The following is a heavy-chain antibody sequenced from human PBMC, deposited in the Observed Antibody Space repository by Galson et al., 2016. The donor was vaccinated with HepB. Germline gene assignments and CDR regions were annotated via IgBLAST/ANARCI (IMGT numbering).Heavy chain of an antibody. Sequence: SLRLSCAASEFAFSSYGMHWVRQAPGKGLEWVAVIWYDGSNKYYADSVKGRFTISRDNSKNTLYLQMNSLRAEDTAVYYCVRNLRPPGYYGMDVWGQGTTVTVSS. J-gene: IGHJ6*02. CDR3: VRNLRPPGYYGMDV. CDR1: EFAFSSYG. D-gene: IGHD6-25*01. V-gene: IGHV3-33*01. CDR2: IWYDGSNK.